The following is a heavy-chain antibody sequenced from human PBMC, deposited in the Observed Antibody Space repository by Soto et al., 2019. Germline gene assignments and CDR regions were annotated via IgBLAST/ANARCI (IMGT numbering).Heavy chain of an antibody. CDR3: AKDAVYRDGLWLMDS. D-gene: IGHD2-21*01. V-gene: IGHV3-23*01. Sequence: PGGSLRRSCAASGFTISTYAMTWVRQAPGKGLECVSGVTGSGSQIYYADSVKGRFTISKDNSKNTLYLQMGSLREEDTALYYCAKDAVYRDGLWLMDSWGQGTLVTVSS. CDR1: GFTISTYA. J-gene: IGHJ5*02. CDR2: VTGSGSQI.